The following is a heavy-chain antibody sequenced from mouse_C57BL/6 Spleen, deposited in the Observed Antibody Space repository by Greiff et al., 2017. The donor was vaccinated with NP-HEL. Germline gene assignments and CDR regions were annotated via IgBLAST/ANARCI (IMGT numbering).Heavy chain of an antibody. CDR1: GFTFSSYA. J-gene: IGHJ2*01. CDR2: ISDGGSYT. D-gene: IGHD2-1*01. CDR3: ARANYGNYYTFDY. V-gene: IGHV5-4*03. Sequence: DVMLVESGGGLVKPGGSLKLSCAASGFTFSSYAMSWVRQTPEKRLEWVATISDGGSYTYYPDNVKGRFTISRDNAKNNLYLQMSHLKSEDTAMYYCARANYGNYYTFDYWGQGTTLTVSS.